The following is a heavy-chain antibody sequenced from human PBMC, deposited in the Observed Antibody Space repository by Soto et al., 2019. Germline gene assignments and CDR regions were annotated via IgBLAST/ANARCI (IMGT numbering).Heavy chain of an antibody. V-gene: IGHV3-30-3*01. CDR3: ARDSVPLAGTSWAGNRLDP. Sequence: QVQLVESGGGVVQPGGSLRLSCAASGFIFSTYAMYWVRQTPGKGLEWVAVISYDGNSSFYTDSVKGRFTISRDNSRNTLYLQMNNLRTEDTALYFCARDSVPLAGTSWAGNRLDPWGQGTLVTVSS. CDR2: ISYDGNSS. J-gene: IGHJ5*02. CDR1: GFIFSTYA. D-gene: IGHD6-13*01.